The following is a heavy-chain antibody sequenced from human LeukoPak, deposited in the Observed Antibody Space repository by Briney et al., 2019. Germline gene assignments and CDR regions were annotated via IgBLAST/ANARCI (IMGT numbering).Heavy chain of an antibody. CDR2: IDPNSGGT. D-gene: IGHD1-26*01. CDR1: GFTFTAYY. J-gene: IGHJ4*02. CDR3: ARIGISGSYWDFDQ. V-gene: IGHV1-2*02. Sequence: ASVKVSCKASGFTFTAYYMHWVRQAPGQGLEWMGWIDPNSGGTYYARHFQGRVAMTRDTSISTAYMELSSLRSDDMAVYYCARIGISGSYWDFDQWGQGTLVTVSS.